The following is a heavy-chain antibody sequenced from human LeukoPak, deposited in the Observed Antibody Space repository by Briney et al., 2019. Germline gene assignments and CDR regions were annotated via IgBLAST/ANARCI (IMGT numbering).Heavy chain of an antibody. V-gene: IGHV4-59*12. J-gene: IGHJ6*03. Sequence: SETLSLTCTVSGGSISGYYWSWIRQPPGEGLEWIGYIYYSGSTKYNPSLTSRVTISLDTSKNQFSLKLSSVTAADTAVYYCARDGKYSSSWYPFYYYYYYMDVWGKGTTVTVSS. CDR3: ARDGKYSSSWYPFYYYYYYMDV. CDR2: IYYSGST. D-gene: IGHD6-13*01. CDR1: GGSISGYY.